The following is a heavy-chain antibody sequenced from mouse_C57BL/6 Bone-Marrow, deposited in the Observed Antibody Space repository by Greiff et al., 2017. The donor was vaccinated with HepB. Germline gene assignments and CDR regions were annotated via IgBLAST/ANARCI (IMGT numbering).Heavy chain of an antibody. J-gene: IGHJ4*01. V-gene: IGHV1-55*01. CDR2: IYPGSGST. D-gene: IGHD1-1*01. CDR3: ARSYGSSRYYAMDY. Sequence: QVQLQQPGAELVKPGASVKMSCKASGYTFTSYWITWVKQRPGQGLEWIGDIYPGSGSTNYNEKFKSKATLTVDTSSSTAYMQLSSLTSEDSAVYYCARSYGSSRYYAMDYWGQGTSVTVSS. CDR1: GYTFTSYW.